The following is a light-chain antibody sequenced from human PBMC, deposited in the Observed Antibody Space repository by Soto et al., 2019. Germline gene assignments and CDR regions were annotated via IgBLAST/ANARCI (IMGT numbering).Light chain of an antibody. CDR3: QQYNNWPPWT. CDR2: DAS. V-gene: IGKV3-15*01. J-gene: IGKJ1*01. Sequence: ILMTQSPATLSVSPGERATLSCRASQSVSNNLAWYQQKPGQAPRLLIYDASTRAPGIPARFSGSGSGTEFTLTISGLQSEDFAVYSCQQYNNWPPWTFGQGTKVEIK. CDR1: QSVSNN.